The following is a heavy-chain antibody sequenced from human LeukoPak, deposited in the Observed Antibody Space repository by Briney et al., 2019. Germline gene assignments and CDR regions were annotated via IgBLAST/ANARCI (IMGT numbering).Heavy chain of an antibody. CDR1: RFTFSSYS. Sequence: PEGSLRLSCAPSRFTFSSYSMNWVRQAPGKGLEWVSYISSSSSTVYYADSLKGRFTISRDNAKNSLYLQMNSLRAEDTAVYYCARGAAGYLGASSFDYWGQGTLVTVSS. D-gene: IGHD1-26*01. V-gene: IGHV3-48*04. J-gene: IGHJ4*02. CDR2: ISSSSSTV. CDR3: ARGAAGYLGASSFDY.